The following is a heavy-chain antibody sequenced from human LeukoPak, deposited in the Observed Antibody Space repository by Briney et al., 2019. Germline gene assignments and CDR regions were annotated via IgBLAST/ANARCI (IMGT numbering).Heavy chain of an antibody. CDR2: IYPGDSDT. D-gene: IGHD6-13*01. V-gene: IGHV5-51*01. J-gene: IGHJ4*02. CDR3: ARRVIGKGSSWYRLTMSFAY. CDR1: GYSFTSYL. Sequence: GESLKISCQGSGYSFTSYLIGWVRQMPGKDLEWMGIIYPGDSDTRYSPSFQGQVTISAATSISTACLQWSRLKASDTAMYYCARRVIGKGSSWYRLTMSFAYWGQGTLVTVSS.